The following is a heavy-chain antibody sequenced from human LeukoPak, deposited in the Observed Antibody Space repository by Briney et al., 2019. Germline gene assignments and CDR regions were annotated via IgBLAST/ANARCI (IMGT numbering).Heavy chain of an antibody. J-gene: IGHJ6*02. CDR1: GFTFSGSA. D-gene: IGHD2-15*01. V-gene: IGHV3-73*01. CDR2: IRSRANSYTT. Sequence: GGSLRLSCAASGFTFSGSAMHWVRQAHGKGLEWLGRIRSRANSYTTVYAAPVQGRFIISRDDSMNMAYLQMNSLRVEDTAVYYCTRHSDKYCSGAGCFHYNFYGLDVWGQGTTVTVSS. CDR3: TRHSDKYCSGAGCFHYNFYGLDV.